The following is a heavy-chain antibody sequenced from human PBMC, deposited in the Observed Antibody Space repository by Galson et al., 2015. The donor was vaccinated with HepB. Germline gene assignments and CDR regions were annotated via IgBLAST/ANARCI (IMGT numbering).Heavy chain of an antibody. V-gene: IGHV3-7*01. CDR3: ARSRIHYDFWSGYYFDY. CDR1: GFTFSSYW. D-gene: IGHD3-3*01. J-gene: IGHJ4*02. Sequence: SLRLSCAASGFTFSSYWMSWVRQAPGKGLEWVANIKQDGSEKYYVDSVKGRFTISRDNAKNSLYLQMNSLRAEDTAVYYCARSRIHYDFWSGYYFDYWGQGTLVTVSS. CDR2: IKQDGSEK.